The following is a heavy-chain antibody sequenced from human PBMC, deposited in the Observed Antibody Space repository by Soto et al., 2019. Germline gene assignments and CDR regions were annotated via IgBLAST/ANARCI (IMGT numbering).Heavy chain of an antibody. J-gene: IGHJ4*02. D-gene: IGHD5-12*01. V-gene: IGHV4-59*01. CDR3: AKYRRTDAEGYRLDF. CDR2: VYYTGSTST. CDR1: GASINNYY. Sequence: SETLSLTCRVSGASINNYYWSWIRQPPGKGLEWIGYVYYTGSTSTKYNPSLQSRVAMSVDSSKNQFSLKLTSMTAADTAIYYCAKYRRTDAEGYRLDFWGPGTLVTVSS.